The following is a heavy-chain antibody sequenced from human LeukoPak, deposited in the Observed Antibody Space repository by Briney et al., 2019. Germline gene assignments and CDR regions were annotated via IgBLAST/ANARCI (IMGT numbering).Heavy chain of an antibody. D-gene: IGHD3-22*01. Sequence: SETLSLTCTVSGGSISSYYWSWIRRPPGKGLEWIGYIYYSGSTNYNPSLKSRVTISVDTSKNQFSLKLSSVTAADTAVYYCAREDYYDSSGYYTDAFDIWGQGTMVTVSS. CDR3: AREDYYDSSGYYTDAFDI. V-gene: IGHV4-59*01. J-gene: IGHJ3*02. CDR2: IYYSGST. CDR1: GGSISSYY.